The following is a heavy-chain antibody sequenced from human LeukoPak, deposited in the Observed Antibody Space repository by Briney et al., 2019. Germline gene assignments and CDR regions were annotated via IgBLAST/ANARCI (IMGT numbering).Heavy chain of an antibody. J-gene: IGHJ4*02. CDR3: ARINDFWSGYFHHDY. CDR1: GGSISSYY. Sequence: SETLSLTCTLSGGSISSYYWSCIPQPPGKGLWSIGYINYSGSTNYNHSLKSRVTISVDTSKNNFSLQLSSVTAADTAVYYCARINDFWSGYFHHDYWGQGTLVTVSS. V-gene: IGHV4-59*01. D-gene: IGHD3-3*01. CDR2: INYSGST.